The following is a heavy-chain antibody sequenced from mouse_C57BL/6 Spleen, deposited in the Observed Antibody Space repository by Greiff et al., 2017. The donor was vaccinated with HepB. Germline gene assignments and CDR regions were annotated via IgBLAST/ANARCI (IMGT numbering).Heavy chain of an antibody. J-gene: IGHJ1*03. CDR3: ASSDYYGSSYFDV. Sequence: VQLQQSGAELARPGASVKLSCKASGYTFTSYGISWVKQRTGQGLEWIGEIYPRSGNTYYNEKFKGKATLTADKSSSTAYMELRSLTSEDSAVYFCASSDYYGSSYFDVWGTGTTVTVSS. V-gene: IGHV1-81*01. D-gene: IGHD1-1*01. CDR2: IYPRSGNT. CDR1: GYTFTSYG.